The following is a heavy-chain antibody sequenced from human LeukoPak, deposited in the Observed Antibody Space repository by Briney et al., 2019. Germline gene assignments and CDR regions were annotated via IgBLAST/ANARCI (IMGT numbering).Heavy chain of an antibody. J-gene: IGHJ6*02. V-gene: IGHV3-43*01. CDR3: ARDNSMDV. CDR2: ITWDDGST. Sequence: GGSLRLSCAASGFTFSDYTMHWVRLVPGKGLEWVSLITWDDGSTYHADSVKGRFTISRDNSKNSLYLQMNSLRTEDTAFYYCARDNSMDVWGRGTTVTVSS. CDR1: GFTFSDYT.